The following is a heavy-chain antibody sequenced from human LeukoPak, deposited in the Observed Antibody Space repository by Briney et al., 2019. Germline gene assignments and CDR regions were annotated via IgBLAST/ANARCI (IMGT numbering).Heavy chain of an antibody. CDR3: AREGPRYCSSTSCGWFDP. CDR1: GYTFTSYD. CDR2: MNPNSGNT. D-gene: IGHD2-2*01. J-gene: IGHJ5*02. V-gene: IGHV1-8*01. Sequence: ASAKVSCKASGYTFTSYDINWVRQATGQGLEWMGWMNPNSGNTGYAQKFQGRVTMTRNTSISTAYMELSSLRSEDTAVYYCAREGPRYCSSTSCGWFDPWGQGTLVTVSS.